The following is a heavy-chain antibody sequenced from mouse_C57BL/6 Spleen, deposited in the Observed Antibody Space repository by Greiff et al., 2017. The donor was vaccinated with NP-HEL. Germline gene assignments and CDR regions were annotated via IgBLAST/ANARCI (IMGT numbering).Heavy chain of an antibody. J-gene: IGHJ4*01. CDR2: IDPSDSET. D-gene: IGHD2-2*01. V-gene: IGHV1-52*01. CDR1: GYTFTSYW. CDR3: GRGMVTSRESIMDY. Sequence: QVQLQQPGAELVRPGSSVKLSCKASGYTFTSYWMHWVKQRPIQGLEWIGNIDPSDSETHYIQKFKDKATLTVDKSSSTAYMQLSSLTSEDSAVXYCGRGMVTSRESIMDYWGQGTSVTVSS.